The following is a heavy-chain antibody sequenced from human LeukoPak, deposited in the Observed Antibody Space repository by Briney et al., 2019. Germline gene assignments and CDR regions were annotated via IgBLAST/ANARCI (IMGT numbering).Heavy chain of an antibody. CDR2: IYSSGST. V-gene: IGHV4-4*07. J-gene: IGHJ4*02. CDR1: GDSISSYY. Sequence: NTSETLSLTCIVSGDSISSYYWSWIRQPAGKGLEWIGRIYSSGSTNYNPSLKSRVTMSVDTSKNQFSLRLSSVTAADTAVYYCARASYSYDINGWVPFDYWGQGTLVTVSS. D-gene: IGHD3-22*01. CDR3: ARASYSYDINGWVPFDY.